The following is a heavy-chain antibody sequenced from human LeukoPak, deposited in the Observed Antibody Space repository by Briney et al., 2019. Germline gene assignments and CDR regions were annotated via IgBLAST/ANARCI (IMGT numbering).Heavy chain of an antibody. CDR3: VGGSHQRNWFDP. V-gene: IGHV1-46*01. CDR1: GNTFTSDY. D-gene: IGHD3-16*01. Sequence: ASVKVSCKASGNTFTSDYMNWVRQAPGQGLEWMGIVHSSGGVIKYAQEFQDRVTVTRDPSTSTIYMELSSLRSEDTAVYYCVGGSHQRNWFDPWGQGTLVTVSS. J-gene: IGHJ5*02. CDR2: VHSSGGVI.